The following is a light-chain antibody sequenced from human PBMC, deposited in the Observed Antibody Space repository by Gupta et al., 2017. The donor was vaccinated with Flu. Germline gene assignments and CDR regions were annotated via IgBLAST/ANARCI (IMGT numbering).Light chain of an antibody. Sequence: DIGLTQSSHSLAGSLGERATINFQSSQSVLYSVTNKNYSVWYQQKPGRPPKLLLSCASSRESGVLDQLSGSSSCGALTLTIISLLAEDVAVYYCCQGYRAPPTFGQGTKLEIK. V-gene: IGKV4-1*01. CDR3: CQGYRAPPT. CDR1: QSVLYSVTNKNY. J-gene: IGKJ2*01. CDR2: CAS.